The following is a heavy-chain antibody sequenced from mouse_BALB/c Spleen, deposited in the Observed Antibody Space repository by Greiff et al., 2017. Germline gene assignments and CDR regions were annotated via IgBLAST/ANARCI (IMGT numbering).Heavy chain of an antibody. CDR2: IYPGDGDT. J-gene: IGHJ1*01. Sequence: VQLQQSGAELVRPGSSVKISCKASGYAFSSYWMNWVKQRPGQGLEWIGQIYPGDGDTNYNGKFKGKATLTADKSSSTAYMQLSSLTSEDSAVYFCARFITTGVYFDVWGAGTTVTVSS. CDR1: GYAFSSYW. CDR3: ARFITTGVYFDV. V-gene: IGHV1-80*01. D-gene: IGHD1-1*01.